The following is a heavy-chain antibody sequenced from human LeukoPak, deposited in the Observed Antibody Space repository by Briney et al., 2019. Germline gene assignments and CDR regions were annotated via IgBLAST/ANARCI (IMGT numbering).Heavy chain of an antibody. CDR2: IYYSGTA. CDR3: ARGDSSSWSFKI. J-gene: IGHJ4*02. CDR1: GGPLSSSDHY. D-gene: IGHD6-13*01. V-gene: IGHV4-30-4*01. Sequence: SETLSLTCTVSGGPLSSSDHYWSWIRQPPGKGLEWIAYIYYSGTAYYNPSLKSRVSISVDTSKNQFSLKLSSVTAADTAVYYCARGDSSSWSFKIWGQGTLVTVSS.